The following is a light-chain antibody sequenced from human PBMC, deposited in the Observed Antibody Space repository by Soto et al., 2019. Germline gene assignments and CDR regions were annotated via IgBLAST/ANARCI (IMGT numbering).Light chain of an antibody. CDR1: QSVSSN. CDR3: QQYNNWPTWT. J-gene: IGKJ1*01. CDR2: GAS. V-gene: IGKV3-15*01. Sequence: EIVMTQSPATLSVPPGERATLSCRASQSVSSNLAWYQQKPCQAPRLLIYGASTSATGIPARFSGSGSGTEFTLTISSLQSEDFAVYYCQQYNNWPTWTFGQGTKVDIK.